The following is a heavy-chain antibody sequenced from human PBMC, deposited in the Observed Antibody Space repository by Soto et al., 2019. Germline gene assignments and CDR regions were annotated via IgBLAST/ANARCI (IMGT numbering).Heavy chain of an antibody. V-gene: IGHV3-23*01. CDR3: AKDPTVTNIEPRGWFDP. D-gene: IGHD4-4*01. J-gene: IGHJ5*02. CDR1: GFTFSSYA. Sequence: EVQLLESGGGLVQPGGSLRLSCAASGFTFSSYAMSWVRQAPGKGLEWVSAISGSGGSTYYADSVKGRFTISRDNSKNTLYLQMNSLRAEDTAVYYCAKDPTVTNIEPRGWFDPWGQGTLVTVSS. CDR2: ISGSGGST.